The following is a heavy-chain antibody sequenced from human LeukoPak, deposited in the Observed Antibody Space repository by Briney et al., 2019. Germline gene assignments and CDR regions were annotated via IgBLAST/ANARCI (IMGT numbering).Heavy chain of an antibody. J-gene: IGHJ4*02. Sequence: GGSLRLSCAASGFTFSSYSMNWVRQAPGKGLEWVSYISSSSSTIYYADSVKGRFTISRDNAKNSLYLQMNSLRAEDTAVYYCARDNGGSPFDYWGQGTLVTVSS. CDR3: ARDNGGSPFDY. CDR2: ISSSSSTI. CDR1: GFTFSSYS. D-gene: IGHD4-23*01. V-gene: IGHV3-48*01.